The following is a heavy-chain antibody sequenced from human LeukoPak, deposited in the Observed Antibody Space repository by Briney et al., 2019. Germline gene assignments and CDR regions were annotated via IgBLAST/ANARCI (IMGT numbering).Heavy chain of an antibody. CDR2: IIPVLGIA. CDR3: ARDRYGWYNSNWFDP. CDR1: GGTFSSYA. Sequence: SVKVSCKASGGTFSSYAISWVRQAPGQGLEWMGRIIPVLGIANYAQKFQGRVTITADKSTSTAYMELSSLRSEDTAVYYCARDRYGWYNSNWFDPWGQGTLVTVSS. V-gene: IGHV1-69*04. D-gene: IGHD6-19*01. J-gene: IGHJ5*02.